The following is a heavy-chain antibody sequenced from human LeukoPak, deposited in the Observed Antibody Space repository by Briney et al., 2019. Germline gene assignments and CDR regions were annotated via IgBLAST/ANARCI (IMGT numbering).Heavy chain of an antibody. CDR1: GFTLSSYW. CDR2: IKQDGSEK. V-gene: IGHV3-7*01. CDR3: ARGGAASI. D-gene: IGHD6-13*01. Sequence: GGSLRLSCAASGFTLSSYWMSWVRQAPGKGLEWVANIKQDGSEKYYVDSVKGRFTISRDNAKNSLYLQMNSLRAEDTAVYYCARGGAASIWGQGTMVTVSS. J-gene: IGHJ3*02.